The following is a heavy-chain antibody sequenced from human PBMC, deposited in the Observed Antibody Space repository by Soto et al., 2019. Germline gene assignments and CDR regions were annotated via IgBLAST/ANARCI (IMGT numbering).Heavy chain of an antibody. CDR1: GFTLRLHA. Sequence: QVQLVESGGGVIQPGRSLRLSCAASGFTLRLHAMHWVRQAPGKGLEWVAQIWYDGSNKYYTDSVKGRFTVSRDDFKNTVFLQMDSVRAEDTAVYYCARDGQQQTPYALDVWGQGTTVIVSS. V-gene: IGHV3-33*08. CDR3: ARDGQQQTPYALDV. CDR2: IWYDGSNK. J-gene: IGHJ6*02. D-gene: IGHD6-13*01.